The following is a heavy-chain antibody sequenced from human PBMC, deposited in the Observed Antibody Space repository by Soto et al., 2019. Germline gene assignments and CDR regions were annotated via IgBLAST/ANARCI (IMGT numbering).Heavy chain of an antibody. Sequence: SETLSLTCTVSGGSISGYYWSWIRQPAGKGLEWIGRIYTSGSTNYNPSLKSRVTMSVDTSKNQFSLKLSSVTAADTAVYYCARIGYCTNTSRYERPHYYGMDVWGQGTTVTVSS. CDR2: IYTSGST. CDR1: GGSISGYY. V-gene: IGHV4-4*07. J-gene: IGHJ6*02. CDR3: ARIGYCTNTSRYERPHYYGMDV. D-gene: IGHD2-2*01.